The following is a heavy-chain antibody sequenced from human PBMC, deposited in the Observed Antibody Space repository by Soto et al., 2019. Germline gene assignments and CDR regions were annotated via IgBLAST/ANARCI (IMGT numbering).Heavy chain of an antibody. CDR3: ARDIVATEDPNWFDPCCLFFDY. Sequence: ASVKVSCKASGYTFTSYGISWVRQAPGQGLEWMGWISAYNGNTNYAQKLQGRVTMTTDTSTSTAYMELRSLRSDDTAVYYCARDIVATEDPNWFDPCCLFFDYWGQGTLVTVSS. D-gene: IGHD5-12*01. CDR1: GYTFTSYG. V-gene: IGHV1-18*01. J-gene: IGHJ4*02. CDR2: ISAYNGNT.